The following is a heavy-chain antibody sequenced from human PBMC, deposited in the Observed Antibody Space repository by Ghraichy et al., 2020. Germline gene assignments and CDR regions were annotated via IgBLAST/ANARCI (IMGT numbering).Heavy chain of an antibody. CDR1: GFTFSSYN. D-gene: IGHD6-6*01. V-gene: IGHV3-48*01. J-gene: IGHJ3*01. Sequence: GGSLRLSCVASGFTFSSYNIVWVRQAPGKGLEWVSCISPSSSTIYYADSVKGRFTISRDNAKNSLFLQMHSLRAEDTAVYYCARMPRRGSSSADVFDVWGQGTMVTVSS. CDR3: ARMPRRGSSSADVFDV. CDR2: ISPSSSTI.